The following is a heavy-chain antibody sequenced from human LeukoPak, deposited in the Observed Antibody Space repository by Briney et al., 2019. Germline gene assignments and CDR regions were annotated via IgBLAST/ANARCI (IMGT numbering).Heavy chain of an antibody. V-gene: IGHV1-69*05. Sequence: ASVKVSCKASGGTFSSYAISWVRQAPGQGLEWMGRIIPIFGTANYAQKFQGRVTITTDESTSTAYMELRSLRSEDTAVHYCAVYSSGWYGENYYFDYWGQGTLVTVSS. CDR1: GGTFSSYA. CDR2: IIPIFGTA. J-gene: IGHJ4*02. CDR3: AVYSSGWYGENYYFDY. D-gene: IGHD6-19*01.